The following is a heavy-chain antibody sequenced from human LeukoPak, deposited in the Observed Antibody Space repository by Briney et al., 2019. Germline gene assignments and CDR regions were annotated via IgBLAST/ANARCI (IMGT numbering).Heavy chain of an antibody. Sequence: GASVKVSCKASGGTFSSYAISWVRQAPGQGLEWMGGIIPIFGTANYAQKYQGRVTITADESTSTAYMELSSQRSEDTAVYYCARELPAAIRIFDYWGQGTLVTVSS. CDR2: IIPIFGTA. CDR1: GGTFSSYA. J-gene: IGHJ4*02. V-gene: IGHV1-69*13. CDR3: ARELPAAIRIFDY. D-gene: IGHD2-2*02.